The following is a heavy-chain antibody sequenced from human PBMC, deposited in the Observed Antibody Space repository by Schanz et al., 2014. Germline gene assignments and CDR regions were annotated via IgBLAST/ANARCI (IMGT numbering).Heavy chain of an antibody. V-gene: IGHV3-74*01. CDR2: INSVGSNT. CDR1: GFTFSSHW. Sequence: EVQLVQSGGGLVQPGGSLRLSCAASGFTFSSHWMHWVRQDPGKGLVWVARINSVGSNTDYADSVTGRFTISRDNSKNTLFLQMNSLRAEDTALYYCARDRRNDDLDYWGQGTLVTVSS. D-gene: IGHD1-1*01. CDR3: ARDRRNDDLDY. J-gene: IGHJ4*02.